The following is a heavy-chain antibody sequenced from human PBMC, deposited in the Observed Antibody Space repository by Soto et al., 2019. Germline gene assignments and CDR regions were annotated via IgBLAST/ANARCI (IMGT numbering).Heavy chain of an antibody. V-gene: IGHV1-18*01. Sequence: QVQLVQSGAEVKKPGASVKVSCKASGYTFTNFGISWVRQAPGQGLEWMGWIRAYNGKTNYAQKLQGRGTMTTDTATRTAYMALRSLRSDDAAVYYWARDLLPMDVWGPGTTVTVSS. J-gene: IGHJ6*02. CDR2: IRAYNGKT. CDR1: GYTFTNFG. CDR3: ARDLLPMDV.